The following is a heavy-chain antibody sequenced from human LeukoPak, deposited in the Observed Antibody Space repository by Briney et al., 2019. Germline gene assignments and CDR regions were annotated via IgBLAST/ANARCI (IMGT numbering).Heavy chain of an antibody. CDR2: INSDGSST. CDR3: ASAIARDAFDI. CDR1: GFTFSSYG. Sequence: PGRSLRLSCAASGFTFSSYGMHWVRQAPGKGLVWVSRINSDGSSTSYADSVKGRFTISRDNAKNTLYLQMNSLRAEDTAVYYCASAIARDAFDIWGQGTMVTVSS. J-gene: IGHJ3*02. D-gene: IGHD2-21*01. V-gene: IGHV3-74*01.